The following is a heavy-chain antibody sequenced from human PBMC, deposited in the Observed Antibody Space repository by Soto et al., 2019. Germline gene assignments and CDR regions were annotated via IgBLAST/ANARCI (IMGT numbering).Heavy chain of an antibody. V-gene: IGHV3-74*01. Sequence: GGSLRLSCAASGFTFSSYWMHWVRQAPGKGLVWVSRINSDGSSTSYADSVRGRFTISRDNAKNTLYLQMNSLRAEDTAVYYCASPSGYDTTLDYWGQGTLVTVSS. CDR3: ASPSGYDTTLDY. CDR1: GFTFSSYW. D-gene: IGHD5-12*01. CDR2: INSDGSST. J-gene: IGHJ4*02.